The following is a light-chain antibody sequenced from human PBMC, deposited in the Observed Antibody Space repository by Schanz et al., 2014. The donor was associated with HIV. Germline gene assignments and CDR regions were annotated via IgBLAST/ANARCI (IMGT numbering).Light chain of an antibody. CDR3: LQLSTFPWT. CDR2: GAS. J-gene: IGKJ1*01. CDR1: QTVSSNS. V-gene: IGKV3-20*01. Sequence: EIVLTQSPVILSLSPGERATLSCRASQTVSSNSLGWYQQKRGQVPRLLIYGASTRVTGVPARFSGSGSGTDFTLTISSLQPEDFETYYCLQLSTFPWTFGQGTKVDTK.